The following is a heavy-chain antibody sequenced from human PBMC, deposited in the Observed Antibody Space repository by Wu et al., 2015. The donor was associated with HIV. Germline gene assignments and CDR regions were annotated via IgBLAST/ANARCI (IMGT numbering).Heavy chain of an antibody. Sequence: QVQLVQSGAEVKKPGASVKVSCKASGYTFTRYYMHWVRQAPGQGLEWMGIFNPSGGSTTYAQKFQGRVTMTRDTSTNTVYMELSSLRSEDTAVYYCARAEWEALPVLFDYVGPGNAGPPSPQ. J-gene: IGHJ4*02. CDR2: FNPSGGST. D-gene: IGHD1-26*01. CDR3: ARAEWEALPVLFDY. CDR1: GYTFTRYY. V-gene: IGHV1-46*01.